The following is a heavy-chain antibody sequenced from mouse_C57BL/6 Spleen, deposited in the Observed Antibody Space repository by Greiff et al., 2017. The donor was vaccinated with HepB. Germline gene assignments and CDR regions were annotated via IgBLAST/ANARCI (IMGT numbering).Heavy chain of an antibody. D-gene: IGHD2-2*01. V-gene: IGHV1-63*01. CDR1: GYTFTNYW. CDR2: IYPGGGYT. Sequence: QVQLQQSGAELVRPGTSVKMSCKASGYTFTNYWIGWAKQRPGHGLEWIGDIYPGGGYTNYNEKFKGKATLTADKSSSTAYMQFSSLTSEDSAIYCCARENDGYDEGYYAMDYWGQGTSVTVSS. CDR3: ARENDGYDEGYYAMDY. J-gene: IGHJ4*01.